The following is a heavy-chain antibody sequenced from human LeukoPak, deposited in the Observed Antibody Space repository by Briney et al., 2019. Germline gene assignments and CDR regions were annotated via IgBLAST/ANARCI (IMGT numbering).Heavy chain of an antibody. J-gene: IGHJ4*02. V-gene: IGHV1-18*01. CDR2: ISAYNGNT. Sequence: GASVKVSCKASGYTFSGYGISWVREAPGQGLEWMGWISAYNGNTNYAQKLQGRVTMTTDTSTSTAYMELRSLKSDDTAVYYCARAVGSPYYYDSSGYYGNWGQGALVTVSS. CDR3: ARAVGSPYYYDSSGYYGN. CDR1: GYTFSGYG. D-gene: IGHD3-22*01.